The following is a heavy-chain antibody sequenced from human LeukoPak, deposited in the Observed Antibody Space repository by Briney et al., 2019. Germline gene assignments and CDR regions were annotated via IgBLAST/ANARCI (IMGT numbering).Heavy chain of an antibody. CDR3: ARSVLLYRSWPNYYYMDV. Sequence: GASVKVSCKASGGTFSSYAISWVRQAPGQGLEWMGGIIPIFGTANYAQKFQGRVTITTDESTSTAYMELSSLRSEDTAVYYCARSVLLYRSWPNYYYMDVWGKGTTVTVSS. J-gene: IGHJ6*03. CDR1: GGTFSSYA. D-gene: IGHD2-2*02. V-gene: IGHV1-69*05. CDR2: IIPIFGTA.